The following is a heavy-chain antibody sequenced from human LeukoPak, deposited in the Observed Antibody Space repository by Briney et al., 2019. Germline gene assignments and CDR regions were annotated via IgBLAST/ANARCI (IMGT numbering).Heavy chain of an antibody. Sequence: ASVKVSCKASGYTFTSYYMHWVRQAPGQGLEWMGIINPSGGSTSYAQKFQGRVTMTRDTSTSTVYMELSSLRSEDTAVYYCARARGYERPGRLYSDYWGQGTLVTVSS. CDR2: INPSGGST. V-gene: IGHV1-46*01. CDR1: GYTFTSYY. D-gene: IGHD5-12*01. CDR3: ARARGYERPGRLYSDY. J-gene: IGHJ4*02.